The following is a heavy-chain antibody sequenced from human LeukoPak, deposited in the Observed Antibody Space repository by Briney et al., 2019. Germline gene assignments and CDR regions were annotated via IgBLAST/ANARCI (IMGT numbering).Heavy chain of an antibody. J-gene: IGHJ4*02. CDR2: ISSSSSYI. Sequence: NPGRSLRLSCAASGFTFSSYSMSWVRQAPGKWLEWVSSISSSSSYIYYADSVKGRFTISRDNAKNSLYLQMNSLRAEDKAVYYCARDLGTMVRGVIAYWGQGTLVTVSS. CDR3: ARDLGTMVRGVIAY. D-gene: IGHD3-10*01. V-gene: IGHV3-21*01. CDR1: GFTFSSYS.